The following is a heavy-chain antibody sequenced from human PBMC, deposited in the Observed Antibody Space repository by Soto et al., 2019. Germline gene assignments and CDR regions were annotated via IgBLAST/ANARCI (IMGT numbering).Heavy chain of an antibody. D-gene: IGHD3-10*01. V-gene: IGHV4-30-4*01. CDR1: GGSISSGDYY. J-gene: IGHJ4*02. Sequence: SETLSLTCTVSGGSISSGDYYWSWIRQPPGKGLEWIGYIYYSGSTYYNPSLKSRVTISVDTSKNQFSLKLSSVTAADTAVYYCARGCSGGPPSSSGSYSDYWGQRTLVTGCS. CDR2: IYYSGST. CDR3: ARGCSGGPPSSSGSYSDY.